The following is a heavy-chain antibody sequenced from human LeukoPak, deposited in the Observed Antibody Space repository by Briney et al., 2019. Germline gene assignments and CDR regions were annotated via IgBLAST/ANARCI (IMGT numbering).Heavy chain of an antibody. V-gene: IGHV1-69*05. CDR1: GGTFSSYA. J-gene: IGHJ4*02. CDR2: IIPIFGPA. D-gene: IGHD3-16*01. CDR3: GRDQGGAAHFDC. Sequence: SVKVSCKASGGTFSSYAISWVRQAPGQGLEWMGRIIPIFGPANYAQKFQGRVTIPTDESTSTAYMDLSSLRSEDTAVYYCGRDQGGAAHFDCGGQETLVTVSS.